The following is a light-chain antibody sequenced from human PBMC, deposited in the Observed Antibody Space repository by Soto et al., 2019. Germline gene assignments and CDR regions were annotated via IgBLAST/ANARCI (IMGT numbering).Light chain of an antibody. CDR2: KAS. V-gene: IGKV1-5*03. Sequence: DMQMNQSPSTLSASVGDRVTITCRASQSISSWLAWYQQKPGKAPKLLIYKASSLESGVPSRFSGSGSGTEFTLTISSLQPDDFPTYYCQQYNSYSRTFGQGTKVDSK. CDR1: QSISSW. J-gene: IGKJ1*01. CDR3: QQYNSYSRT.